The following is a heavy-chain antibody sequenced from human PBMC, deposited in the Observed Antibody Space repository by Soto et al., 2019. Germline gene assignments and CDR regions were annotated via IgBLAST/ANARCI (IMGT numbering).Heavy chain of an antibody. CDR3: ARGSDFLYYYGMDV. Sequence: PGESLKISCKAYGYSFTSHWIGWVRQMPGKGLEWMGIIDPSDSDTRYSPSLQGQVTISVDRSKNQFSLKLSSVTAADTAVYYCARGSDFLYYYGMDVWGQGTTVTVSS. CDR2: IDPSDSDT. D-gene: IGHD5-12*01. J-gene: IGHJ6*02. CDR1: GYSFTSHW. V-gene: IGHV5-51*01.